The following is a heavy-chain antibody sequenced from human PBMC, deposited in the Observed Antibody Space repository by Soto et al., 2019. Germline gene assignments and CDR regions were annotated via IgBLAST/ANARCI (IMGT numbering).Heavy chain of an antibody. CDR2: IKQDGSEK. Sequence: EVQLVESGGGLVQPGGSLRLSCAASGFTFSSYWRSWVRQAPGKGLEWVANIKQDGSEKYYVDSVKGRFTNSRDNAKNSLYLQMNSLRAEDTAVYYCARSIAARLNWFDPWGQGTLVTVSS. V-gene: IGHV3-7*01. CDR1: GFTFSSYW. D-gene: IGHD6-6*01. CDR3: ARSIAARLNWFDP. J-gene: IGHJ5*02.